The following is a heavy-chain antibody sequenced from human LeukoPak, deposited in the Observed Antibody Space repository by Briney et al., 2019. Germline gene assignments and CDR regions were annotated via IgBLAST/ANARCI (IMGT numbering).Heavy chain of an antibody. CDR1: GYTFTSYG. CDR3: AGPIMITFGGVIAFDY. CDR2: ISAYNGNT. Sequence: ASVKVSCKASGYTFTSYGISWVRQAPGQGLEWMGWISAYNGNTNYAQKLQGRVTMTTDTSTSTAYMELRSLRSDDTAVYYCAGPIMITFGGVIAFDYWGQGTLVTVSS. J-gene: IGHJ4*02. V-gene: IGHV1-18*01. D-gene: IGHD3-16*02.